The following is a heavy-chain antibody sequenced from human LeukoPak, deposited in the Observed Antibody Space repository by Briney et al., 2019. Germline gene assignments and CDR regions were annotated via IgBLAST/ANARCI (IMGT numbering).Heavy chain of an antibody. V-gene: IGHV3-21*01. CDR2: ISSSSIHI. Sequence: PGGSLRLSCAASGFTFSSYSVNWVRQAPGKGLEWVSSISSSSIHIYYADSVKGRFTISRDNAKNSLYLQMNSLRAEDTAVYYCARDRQTGHFDYWGQGTPVTVSS. D-gene: IGHD1-1*01. CDR3: ARDRQTGHFDY. CDR1: GFTFSSYS. J-gene: IGHJ4*02.